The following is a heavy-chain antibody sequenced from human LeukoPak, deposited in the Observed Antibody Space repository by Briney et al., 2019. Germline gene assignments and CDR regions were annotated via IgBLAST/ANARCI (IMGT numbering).Heavy chain of an antibody. CDR3: AKDRMHSGSYYEFGFDY. D-gene: IGHD1-26*01. CDR1: GFTFSSYG. V-gene: IGHV3-30*18. J-gene: IGHJ4*02. CDR2: ISYDGSNK. Sequence: PGGSLRLSCAASGFTFSSYGMHWVRQAPGKGLEWVAVISYDGSNKYYADSVKGRFTISRDNSKNALYLQMNSLRAEDTAVYYCAKDRMHSGSYYEFGFDYWGQGTLVTVSS.